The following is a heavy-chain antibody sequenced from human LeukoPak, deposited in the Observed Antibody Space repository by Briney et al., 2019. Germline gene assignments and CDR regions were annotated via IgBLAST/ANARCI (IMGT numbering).Heavy chain of an antibody. CDR3: ARDLSSSWYSLGY. CDR1: GLSFDDYG. D-gene: IGHD6-13*01. Sequence: PGGSLRLSCAASGLSFDDYGLSWVRQAPGKGLEWVSGINWDGENTGYADSVKGRFTTSRDNAENALYLQMNSLRAEDTALYYCARDLSSSWYSLGYWGRGTLVTVSS. CDR2: INWDGENT. V-gene: IGHV3-20*04. J-gene: IGHJ4*02.